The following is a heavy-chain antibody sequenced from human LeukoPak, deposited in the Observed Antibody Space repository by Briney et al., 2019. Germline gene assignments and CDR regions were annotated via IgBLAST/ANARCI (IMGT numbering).Heavy chain of an antibody. CDR1: GFTFSSYS. V-gene: IGHV3-48*01. D-gene: IGHD2-21*02. J-gene: IGHJ4*02. CDR2: ISSSSSTI. CDR3: AREGGTAIDY. Sequence: TGGSLRLTCADSGFTFSSYSMNWVRQAPGKGLEWVSYISSSSSTIYYADSVKGRFTISRDNAKNSLYLQMNSLRAEDTAVYYCAREGGTAIDYWGQGTLVTVSS.